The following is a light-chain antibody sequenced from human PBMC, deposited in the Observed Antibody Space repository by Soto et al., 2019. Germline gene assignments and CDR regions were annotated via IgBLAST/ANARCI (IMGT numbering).Light chain of an antibody. V-gene: IGKV1-5*01. J-gene: IGKJ2*01. CDR2: DAT. Sequence: DSQMTHSPSTLSASVGDRVTITCRADQSITRWLAWFQQKPGKAPSPLIYDATNLRPGVPSRFSGSGSGTEFTLTISSLQPDDFATYYCQQYNGYSHSFGQGTKVDIK. CDR3: QQYNGYSHS. CDR1: QSITRW.